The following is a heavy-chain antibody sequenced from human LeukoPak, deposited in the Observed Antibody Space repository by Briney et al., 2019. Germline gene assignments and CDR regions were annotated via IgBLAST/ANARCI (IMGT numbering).Heavy chain of an antibody. CDR1: GFTFSFHN. CDR2: IKEDGSEK. CDR3: ARAAGYQLLYGYYYYMDV. V-gene: IGHV3-7*01. D-gene: IGHD2-2*02. J-gene: IGHJ6*03. Sequence: GGSLRLSCAASGFTFSFHNMNWVRQAPGKGLEWVANIKEDGSEKHYVDSVKGRFTISRDNAKNSLYLQMSSLRGEDTAVYYCARAAGYQLLYGYYYYMDVWGKGTTVTVPS.